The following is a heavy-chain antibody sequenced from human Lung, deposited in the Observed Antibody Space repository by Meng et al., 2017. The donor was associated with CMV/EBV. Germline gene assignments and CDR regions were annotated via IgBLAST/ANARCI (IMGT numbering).Heavy chain of an antibody. CDR2: ISWNSGSI. CDR3: AKDIHYGIVVVPAANNYYYGMDF. D-gene: IGHD2-2*01. CDR1: GFTSDDYA. V-gene: IGHV3-9*02. J-gene: IGHJ6*02. Sequence: SXKISXAASGFTSDDYAMHWVRQAPGKGLEWVSGISWNSGSIGYADSVKGRFTISRDNAKNSLYLQMNSLRAEDTALYYCAKDIHYGIVVVPAANNYYYGMDFWGRGXTVTVSS.